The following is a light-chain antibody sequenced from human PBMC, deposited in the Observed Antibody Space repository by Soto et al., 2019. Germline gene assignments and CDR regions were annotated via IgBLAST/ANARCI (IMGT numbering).Light chain of an antibody. Sequence: QSALTQPASVSGSPGQSITISCTGTSSDVGAYNHVSWHQQHPGKAPKLMIYEVNNRPSGVSNRFSGSKSGNTASLSISGLQPEDEADYYCTSYTSSSTWVFGGGTKLTVL. J-gene: IGLJ3*02. CDR2: EVN. V-gene: IGLV2-14*01. CDR3: TSYTSSSTWV. CDR1: SSDVGAYNH.